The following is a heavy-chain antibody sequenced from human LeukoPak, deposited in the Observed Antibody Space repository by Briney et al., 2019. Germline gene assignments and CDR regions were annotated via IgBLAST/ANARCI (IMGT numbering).Heavy chain of an antibody. J-gene: IGHJ3*02. Sequence: GGSLRLSCAASGFTFSSYAMSWVRLAPGKGLEWVANIKQDGSAKFYVESVKGRFTISRDNAKNSLFLQMNRLRVEDTAVYYCARDGDFWSAQGAFDIWGQGTMVTVSS. CDR3: ARDGDFWSAQGAFDI. CDR1: GFTFSSYA. CDR2: IKQDGSAK. V-gene: IGHV3-7*01. D-gene: IGHD3-3*01.